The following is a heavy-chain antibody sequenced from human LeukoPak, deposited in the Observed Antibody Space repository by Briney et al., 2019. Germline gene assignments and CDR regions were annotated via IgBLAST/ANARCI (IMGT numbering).Heavy chain of an antibody. CDR3: ARSRPDYYYGLDV. CDR2: FYYSGST. V-gene: IGHV4-59*01. J-gene: IGHJ6*02. CDR1: GDSISGYY. Sequence: SETLSLTCTVSGDSISGYYSSWIRQPPGKGLEWLGYFYYSGSTNYNPSLKSRVTISVDTSKNLFSLKLSSVTAADTAVYYCARSRPDYYYGLDVWGPGTTVTVSS.